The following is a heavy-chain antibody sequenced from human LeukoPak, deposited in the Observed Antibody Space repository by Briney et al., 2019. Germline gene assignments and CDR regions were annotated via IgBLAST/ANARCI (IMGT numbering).Heavy chain of an antibody. CDR3: ARGRRVYGMDV. V-gene: IGHV1-2*02. CDR1: GYTFTGYY. J-gene: IGHJ6*02. Sequence: GVSVKVSCKASGYTFTGYYMHWVRQAPGQGLEWMGWINPKSGDTNYAQQFQDRVTMTRDTSISTAYMELRRQRSDDTAVYYCARGRRVYGMDVWGQGTTVTVSS. CDR2: INPKSGDT.